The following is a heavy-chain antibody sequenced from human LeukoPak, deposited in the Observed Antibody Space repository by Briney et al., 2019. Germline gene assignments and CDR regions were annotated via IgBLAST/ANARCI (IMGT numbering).Heavy chain of an antibody. V-gene: IGHV4-59*01. CDR1: GGSISSYY. J-gene: IGHJ6*03. D-gene: IGHD3-10*01. CDR2: IYYSGST. CDR3: ARGRSSMVRGYYYYMDV. Sequence: SETLSLTCTVSGGSISSYYWSWIRQPPGKGLEWIGYIYYSGSTNYNPSLKSRVTISIDTSKNQFSLKLSSVTAADTAVYYCARGRSSMVRGYYYYMDVWGKGTTVTISS.